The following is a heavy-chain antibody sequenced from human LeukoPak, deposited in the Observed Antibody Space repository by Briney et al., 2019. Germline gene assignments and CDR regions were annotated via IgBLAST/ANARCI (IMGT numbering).Heavy chain of an antibody. J-gene: IGHJ4*01. Sequence: VASVKVSCRASGYTFTNYAIHWVRQAPGQSLEWMGWINAGNGNTNYSQKFQARVTITRDTSANTAYMELSSLGSEDTTIYYCARVISDCANFNCFKGYFDYWGQGTPVTVSS. D-gene: IGHD5/OR15-5a*01. CDR2: INAGNGNT. V-gene: IGHV1-3*01. CDR1: GYTFTNYA. CDR3: ARVISDCANFNCFKGYFDY.